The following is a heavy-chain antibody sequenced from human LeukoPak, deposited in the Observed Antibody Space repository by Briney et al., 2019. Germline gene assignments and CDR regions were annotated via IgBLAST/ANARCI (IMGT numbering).Heavy chain of an antibody. J-gene: IGHJ4*02. CDR1: GFTFSSYV. D-gene: IGHD4-17*01. CDR2: ISSSSDYT. Sequence: GGSLRLSCAASGFTFSSYVMSWVRQAPGKGLEWVSYISSSSDYTNYADSVKGRFTISRDNAKNSLYLQMNSLRAEDTAVYYCARDRDYRDAGSFDFWGQGTLVTVSS. V-gene: IGHV3-11*05. CDR3: ARDRDYRDAGSFDF.